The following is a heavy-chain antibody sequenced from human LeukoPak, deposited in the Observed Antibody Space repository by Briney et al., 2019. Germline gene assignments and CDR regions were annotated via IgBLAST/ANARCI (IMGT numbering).Heavy chain of an antibody. J-gene: IGHJ4*02. CDR2: IKQDGSEK. CDR3: ARVWDDSSGYYFDY. Sequence: GGSLRLSCAASGFTFSSYWMSWVRQAPGKGLEWVANIKQDGSEKYYVDSVKGRFTISRGNAKNSLYLQMNSLRAEDTAVYYCARVWDDSSGYYFDYWGQGTLVTVSS. V-gene: IGHV3-7*01. D-gene: IGHD3-22*01. CDR1: GFTFSSYW.